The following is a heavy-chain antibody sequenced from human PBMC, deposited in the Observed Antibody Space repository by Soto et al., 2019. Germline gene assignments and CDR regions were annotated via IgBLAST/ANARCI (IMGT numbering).Heavy chain of an antibody. CDR1: GFTFTSYS. D-gene: IGHD6-13*01. CDR3: ARYLDNSNCPVTKISS. CDR2: ISSSRSAI. V-gene: IGHV3-48*02. J-gene: IGHJ5*02. Sequence: PGGSLRLSCAASGFTFTSYSMNWVRQAPGKGLEWVSHISSSRSAIYYADSVKGRFTISRDNAKNSLYLQMNSLRDEDTAVYYCARYLDNSNCPVTKISSWGQGNMVTVSS.